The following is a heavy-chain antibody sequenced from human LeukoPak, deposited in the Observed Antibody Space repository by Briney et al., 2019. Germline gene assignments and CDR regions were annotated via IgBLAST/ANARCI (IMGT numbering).Heavy chain of an antibody. CDR2: ISGYNGNT. D-gene: IGHD3-16*01. J-gene: IGHJ5*02. V-gene: IGHV1-18*01. CDR3: ARTSHESVLYWSDP. CDR1: GYTFTTYG. Sequence: ASVKVSCKASGYTFTTYGIGWVRQAPGQGLEWMGWISGYNGNTYYAQKFQGRVTMTTDTSTSTAYMELRSLRSDDTAVYYCARTSHESVLYWSDPWGQGTLVNLSS.